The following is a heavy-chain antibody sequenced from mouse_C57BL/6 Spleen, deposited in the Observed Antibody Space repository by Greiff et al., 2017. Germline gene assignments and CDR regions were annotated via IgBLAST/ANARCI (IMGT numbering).Heavy chain of an antibody. V-gene: IGHV14-1*01. CDR2: IDPEDGDT. CDR3: TREGQVPYAMDD. D-gene: IGHD3-2*02. CDR1: GFNIKDYY. Sequence: VQLQQSGAELVRPGASVKLSCTASGFNIKDYYMHWVTQRPEQGLEWIGRIDPEDGDTEYAPKFQGKATMTADTSSNTAYLQLSSLTSEDTAVYYCTREGQVPYAMDDWGQGTSGTVSS. J-gene: IGHJ4*01.